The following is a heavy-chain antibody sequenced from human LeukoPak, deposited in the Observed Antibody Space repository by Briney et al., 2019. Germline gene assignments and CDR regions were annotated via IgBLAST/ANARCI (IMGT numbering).Heavy chain of an antibody. CDR1: GVTFSSYA. CDR2: ISGSGGST. J-gene: IGHJ4*02. V-gene: IGHV3-23*01. Sequence: GGSLRLSCAASGVTFSSYAMNWVRQAPGKGLELVSAISGSGGSTYYADSMKGRFTISRDNSKNTLYLQMNTLRAEDTAVYYCAKDGNNDFWSGYYYYFDYWGQGTLVTVSS. D-gene: IGHD3-3*01. CDR3: AKDGNNDFWSGYYYYFDY.